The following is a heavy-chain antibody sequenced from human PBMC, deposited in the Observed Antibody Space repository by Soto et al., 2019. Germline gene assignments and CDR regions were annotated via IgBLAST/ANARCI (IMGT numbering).Heavy chain of an antibody. Sequence: GGSLRISYAASGFTFSDYYMNWIRQAPGKGLEWVSYISSSGSTIYYADSVKGRFTISRDNAKNSLYLQMNSLRAEDTAVYYCARGLFDYGCGSNRDLLSFCGRRTLDPVS. J-gene: IGHJ4*01. V-gene: IGHV3-11*01. D-gene: IGHD3-16*01. CDR3: ARGLFDYGCGSNRDLLSF. CDR1: GFTFSDYY. CDR2: ISSSGSTI.